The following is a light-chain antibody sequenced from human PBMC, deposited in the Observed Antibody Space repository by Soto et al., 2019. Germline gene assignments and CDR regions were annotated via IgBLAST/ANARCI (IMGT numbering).Light chain of an antibody. CDR2: EVT. CDR3: SSYSSSSIL. V-gene: IGLV2-14*01. J-gene: IGLJ2*01. CDR1: SSDIGAYNY. Sequence: QSVLTQPASVSASPGQSITISCTGTSSDIGAYNYVSWYQQYPGKAPKLIIYEVTNRPSGVSDRFSGSKSGNTASLIISGLQAEDEADYSCSSYSSSSILFGGGTKVTVL.